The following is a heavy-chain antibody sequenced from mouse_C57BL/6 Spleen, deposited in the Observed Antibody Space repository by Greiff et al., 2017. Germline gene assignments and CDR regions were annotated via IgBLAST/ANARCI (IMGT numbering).Heavy chain of an antibody. J-gene: IGHJ1*03. Sequence: VQLVESGAELVRPGASVTLSCKASGYTFTDYEMHWVKQTPVHGLEWIGAIDPETGGTAYNQKFKGKAILTADKSSSTAYMELRSLTSEDSAVYYCTRAGSSYVWYFDVWGTGTTVTVSS. CDR2: IDPETGGT. CDR3: TRAGSSYVWYFDV. CDR1: GYTFTDYE. V-gene: IGHV1-15*01. D-gene: IGHD1-1*01.